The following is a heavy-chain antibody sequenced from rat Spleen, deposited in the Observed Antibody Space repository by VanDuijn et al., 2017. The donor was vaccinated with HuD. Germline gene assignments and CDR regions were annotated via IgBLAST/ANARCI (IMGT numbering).Heavy chain of an antibody. Sequence: EVQLQESGPGLVKPSQSLSLTCSVTGYSITSHYWGWIRKFPGNNLEWMGYINSAGSTNYNPSLKSRISIIRDTSKNQFFLQVNSVTTEDTATYYCARVSWDDFDYWGQGVMVTVSS. CDR2: INSAGST. CDR3: ARVSWDDFDY. V-gene: IGHV3-3*01. CDR1: GYSITSHY. D-gene: IGHD1-2*01. J-gene: IGHJ2*01.